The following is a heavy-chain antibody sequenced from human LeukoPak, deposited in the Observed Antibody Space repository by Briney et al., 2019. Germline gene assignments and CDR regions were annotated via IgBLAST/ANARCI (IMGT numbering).Heavy chain of an antibody. CDR1: GFTFSSYW. CDR2: IKEDGSEK. CDR3: ARDYGGNSVY. Sequence: GGSLRLSCAASGFTFSSYWTSWVRQAPGKGLEWVANIKEDGSEKYYVDSVKGRFTISRDNAKNSLYLQMNSLRAEDTAMYYCARDYGGNSVYWGQGTLVTVSS. D-gene: IGHD4-23*01. J-gene: IGHJ4*02. V-gene: IGHV3-7*01.